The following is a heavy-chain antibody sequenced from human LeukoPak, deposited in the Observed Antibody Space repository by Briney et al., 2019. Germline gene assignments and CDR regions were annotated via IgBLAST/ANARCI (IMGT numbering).Heavy chain of an antibody. D-gene: IGHD3-9*01. CDR1: GFTFSSYA. V-gene: IGHV3-23*01. CDR2: ISGSGGST. CDR3: ARENFDWLSPYWFDP. Sequence: GGSLRLSCAASGFTFSSYAMSWVRQAPGKGLEWVSAISGSGGSTYYADSVKGRFTISRDNSKNTLYLQMNSLRDEDTAVYYCARENFDWLSPYWFDPWGQGTLVTVSS. J-gene: IGHJ5*02.